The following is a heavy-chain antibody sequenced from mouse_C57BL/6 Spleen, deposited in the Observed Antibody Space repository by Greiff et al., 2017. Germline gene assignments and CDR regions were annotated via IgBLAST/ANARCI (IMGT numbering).Heavy chain of an antibody. J-gene: IGHJ1*03. CDR2: INYDGSST. Sequence: EVKLVESEGGLVQPGSSMKLSCTASGFTFSDYYMAWVRQVPEKGLEWVANINYDGSSTYYLDSLKSRFIISRDNAKNILYLQMGSLKSEDTATYYCARDHGRRYFDVWGTGTTVTVSS. CDR3: ARDHGRRYFDV. V-gene: IGHV5-16*01. CDR1: GFTFSDYY.